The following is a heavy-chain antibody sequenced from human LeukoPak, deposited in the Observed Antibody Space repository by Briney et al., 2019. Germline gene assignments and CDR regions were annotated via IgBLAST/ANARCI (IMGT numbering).Heavy chain of an antibody. J-gene: IGHJ4*02. CDR2: LYHTGSA. V-gene: IGHV4-39*02. Sequence: PSETLSLTCTVSGGSISSNNYYWGWIRQPPGKGLEWIGSLYHTGSAYYNPSLKSRVTISMDVSKNHFSLKLSSVTAADTAAYYCARTYDYVWGSYRSHSFDSWGQGTLVTVSS. D-gene: IGHD3-16*02. CDR1: GGSISSNNYY. CDR3: ARTYDYVWGSYRSHSFDS.